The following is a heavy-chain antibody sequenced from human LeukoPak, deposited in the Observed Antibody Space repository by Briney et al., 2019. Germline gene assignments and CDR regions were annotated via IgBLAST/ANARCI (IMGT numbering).Heavy chain of an antibody. V-gene: IGHV4-59*01. CDR3: ARATTTYYFDS. J-gene: IGHJ4*02. Sequence: PSETVSLTCTVSGGSISSYYWSWIRQPPGKGLEWIGYISDSGSTNYNSPLESRITISLDTSKNQFSLKLTSLTAADTAVYYCARATTTYYFDSWGQGILVTVSS. CDR2: ISDSGST. D-gene: IGHD4-11*01. CDR1: GGSISSYY.